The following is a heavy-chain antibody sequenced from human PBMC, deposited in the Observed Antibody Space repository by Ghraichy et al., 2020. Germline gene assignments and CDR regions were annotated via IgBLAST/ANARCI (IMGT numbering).Heavy chain of an antibody. D-gene: IGHD1-14*01. Sequence: SQTLSLTCTVSGDSISSDGYYWSWIRQHPGKGLEWIGHIYYNGRPYYNPSLKSRILMSLETSKNQFSLNLTSVTAADTAIYYCARVPTTNWIDPWGPGTLVTVSS. CDR3: ARVPTTNWIDP. CDR2: IYYNGRP. V-gene: IGHV4-31*03. CDR1: GDSISSDGYY. J-gene: IGHJ5*02.